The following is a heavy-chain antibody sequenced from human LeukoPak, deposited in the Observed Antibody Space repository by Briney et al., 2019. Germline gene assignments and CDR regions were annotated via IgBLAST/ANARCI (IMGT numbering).Heavy chain of an antibody. J-gene: IGHJ6*03. CDR2: INANTGGT. V-gene: IGHV1-2*02. CDR3: ARLRADSRGIYYYYYMDV. CDR1: GYTFTGYY. Sequence: ASVKVSCKASGYTFTGYYIHWVRQAPGEGLEGMGWINANTGGTNYAQQFQGRVTMTRDTSITTAYMDLSRLRSDDTAVHYCARLRADSRGIYYYYYMDVWGSGTTVTVSS. D-gene: IGHD3-22*01.